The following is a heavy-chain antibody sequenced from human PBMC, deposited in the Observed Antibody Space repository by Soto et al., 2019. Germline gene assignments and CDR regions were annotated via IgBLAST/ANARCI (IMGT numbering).Heavy chain of an antibody. CDR2: ISSSSYI. CDR3: ARLATRAAGTPYYYYGMDV. V-gene: IGHV3-21*01. D-gene: IGHD6-13*01. J-gene: IGHJ6*02. CDR1: GFTFSSYS. Sequence: PGGSLRLSCAASGFTFSSYSMNWVLQAPGKXLEWVSSISSSSYIYYADSVKGRFTISRDNAKNSLYLQMNSLRAEDTAVYYCARLATRAAGTPYYYYGMDVWGQGTTVTVSS.